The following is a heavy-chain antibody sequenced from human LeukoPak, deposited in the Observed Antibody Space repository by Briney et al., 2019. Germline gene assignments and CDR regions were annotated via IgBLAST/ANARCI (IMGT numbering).Heavy chain of an antibody. CDR1: GDTVSSNSAA. D-gene: IGHD1-7*01. V-gene: IGHV6-1*01. Sequence: SQTLSLTCDISGDTVSSNSAAWSWIRQSPSRGLEWLGRTYYRSKWFNDYAMSVKGRMTINPDTSKNQLSLQLNSVTPEDTAVYYCARDLHELELYYFDSWGQGTLVIVSS. J-gene: IGHJ4*02. CDR2: TYYRSKWFN. CDR3: ARDLHELELYYFDS.